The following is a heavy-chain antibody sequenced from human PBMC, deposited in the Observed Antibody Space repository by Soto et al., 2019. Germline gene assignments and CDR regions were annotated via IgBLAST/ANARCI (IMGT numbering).Heavy chain of an antibody. V-gene: IGHV3-48*03. CDR3: ARGRSRVVGEHLNWFDP. D-gene: IGHD3-10*01. CDR1: GFTFSSYE. J-gene: IGHJ5*02. CDR2: ISSSGSTI. Sequence: PGGSLRLSCAASGFTFSSYEMNWVRQAPGKGLEWVSYISSSGSTIYYADSVKGRFTISRDNAKNSLYLQMNSLRAEDTAVYYCARGRSRVVGEHLNWFDPWGQGTLVTVSS.